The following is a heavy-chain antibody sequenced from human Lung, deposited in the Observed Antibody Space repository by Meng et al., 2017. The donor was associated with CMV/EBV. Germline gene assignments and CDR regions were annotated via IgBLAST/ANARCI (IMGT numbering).Heavy chain of an antibody. CDR2: IIPTFGTA. D-gene: IGHD4-17*01. J-gene: IGHJ4*02. CDR1: GGDFYNFG. CDR3: ARPFRPGYGDPGFDF. Sequence: SVKVSXKASGGDFYNFGISWIRQAPGQGLQWMGRIIPTFGTAHYARGFQGKITISADGPTTTAFMEISGLTSDDTAVYYCARPFRPGYGDPGFDFWGQRTLVTVSS. V-gene: IGHV1-69*13.